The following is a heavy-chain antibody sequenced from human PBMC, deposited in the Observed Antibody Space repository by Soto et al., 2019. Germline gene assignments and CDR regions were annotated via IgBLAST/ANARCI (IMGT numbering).Heavy chain of an antibody. CDR1: GFTFSSYA. V-gene: IGHV3-30-3*01. J-gene: IGHJ4*02. D-gene: IGHD3-10*01. CDR2: ISYDGSNK. CDR3: ARGGPLLWFGELFGY. Sequence: QVQLVESGGGVVQPGRSLRLSCAASGFTFSSYAMHWVRQAPGKGLEWVAVISYDGSNKYYADSVKGRFTISRDNSKNTLYLKMKSLRAEDTAVYYCARGGPLLWFGELFGYWGQGTLVTVSS.